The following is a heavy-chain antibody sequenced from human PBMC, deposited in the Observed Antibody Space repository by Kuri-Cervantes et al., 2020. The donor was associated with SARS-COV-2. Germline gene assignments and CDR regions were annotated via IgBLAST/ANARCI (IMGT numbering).Heavy chain of an antibody. V-gene: IGHV4-59*08. D-gene: IGHD2-21*02. CDR2: IYYSGST. J-gene: IGHJ5*02. Sequence: ESLKFSCAVYGGSFSGYYWSWIRQPPGKGLEWIGYIYYSGSTNYNPSLKSRVTISVYTSKNQFSLKLSSVTAADTAVYYCARHVGKHCGDNCHFRPWGQGTLVTVSS. CDR1: GGSFSGYY. CDR3: ARHVGKHCGDNCHFRP.